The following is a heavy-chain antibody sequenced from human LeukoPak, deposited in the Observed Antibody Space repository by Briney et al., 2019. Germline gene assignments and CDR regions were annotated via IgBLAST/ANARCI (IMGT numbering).Heavy chain of an antibody. CDR1: GFTFSSYA. D-gene: IGHD1-26*01. V-gene: IGHV3-30-3*01. Sequence: GGSLRLSCAASGFTFSSYAMHWVRQAPGKGLEWVAVISYDGSNKYYADSVKGRFTISRDNSKNTLYLQMNSLRAEDTAVYYCARGSLSKWELLGPICLDYWGQGTLVTVSS. J-gene: IGHJ4*02. CDR2: ISYDGSNK. CDR3: ARGSLSKWELLGPICLDY.